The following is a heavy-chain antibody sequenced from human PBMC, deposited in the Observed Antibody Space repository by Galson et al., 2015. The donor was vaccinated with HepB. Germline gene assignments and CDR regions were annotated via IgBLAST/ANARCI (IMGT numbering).Heavy chain of an antibody. D-gene: IGHD2-15*01. CDR1: GYTFSNYA. J-gene: IGHJ4*02. CDR2: INTNTGNP. CDR3: ARNRGSGSHFFDS. Sequence: SVKVSCKASGYTFSNYAMNWVRQAPGQGLEWMGGINTNTGNPTYAQGFIGRFVFSLDTSVSTAYLQISSLQAEDSAVYYCARNRGSGSHFFDSWGQGPWSPSPQ. V-gene: IGHV7-4-1*02.